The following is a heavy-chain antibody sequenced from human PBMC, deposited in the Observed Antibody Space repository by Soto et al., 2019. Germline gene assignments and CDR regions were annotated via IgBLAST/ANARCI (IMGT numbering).Heavy chain of an antibody. J-gene: IGHJ6*02. V-gene: IGHV1-69*13. D-gene: IGHD6-13*01. CDR2: IIPIFGTA. Sequence: SVKVSCKASGGTFSSYAISWVRQAPGQGLEWMGGIIPIFGTANYAQKFQGRVTITADESTSTAHMELSSLRSEDTAVYYCARDGAAAGTGYGMDVWGQGTTVTVSS. CDR3: ARDGAAAGTGYGMDV. CDR1: GGTFSSYA.